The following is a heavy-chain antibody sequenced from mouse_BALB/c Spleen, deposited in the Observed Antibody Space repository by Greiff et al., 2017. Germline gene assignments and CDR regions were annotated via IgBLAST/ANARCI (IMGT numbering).Heavy chain of an antibody. J-gene: IGHJ3*01. CDR1: GYAFSSYW. D-gene: IGHD2-10*02. Sequence: QVQLQQSGAELVRPGSSVKISCKASGYAFSSYWMNWVKQRPGQGLEWIGQIYPGDGDTNYNGKFKGKATLTADKSSSTAYMQLSSLTSEDSAVYFCAREGQYGKGFADWGQGTLVTVSA. CDR3: AREGQYGKGFAD. CDR2: IYPGDGDT. V-gene: IGHV1-80*01.